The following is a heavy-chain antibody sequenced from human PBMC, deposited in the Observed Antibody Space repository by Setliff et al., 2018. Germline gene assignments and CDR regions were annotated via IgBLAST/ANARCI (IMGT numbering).Heavy chain of an antibody. CDR2: IYTSGST. CDR3: ARVQLWSPYYFDY. V-gene: IGHV4-61*02. Sequence: SETLSLTCTVSGGSISSGSYYWSWIRQPAGKGLEWIGRIYTSGSTNYNPSLKSRVTISVDTSKNQFSLKLSSVTAAGTAVYYCARVQLWSPYYFDYWG. J-gene: IGHJ4*01. CDR1: GGSISSGSYY. D-gene: IGHD5-18*01.